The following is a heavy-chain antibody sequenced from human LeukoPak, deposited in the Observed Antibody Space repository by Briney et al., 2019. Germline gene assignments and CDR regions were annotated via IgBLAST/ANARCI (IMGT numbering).Heavy chain of an antibody. CDR1: GFTFSSFG. Sequence: GWSLRLSCAASGFTFSSFGMHWVRPSPGKGLEWVAFVRYDGSDDYYADSVKGRFTISRDNSKNTLYLQMNSLRVEDTAVYYCARDLAWGAFDYWGQGTLVTVSS. CDR2: VRYDGSDD. D-gene: IGHD7-27*01. V-gene: IGHV3-30*02. CDR3: ARDLAWGAFDY. J-gene: IGHJ4*02.